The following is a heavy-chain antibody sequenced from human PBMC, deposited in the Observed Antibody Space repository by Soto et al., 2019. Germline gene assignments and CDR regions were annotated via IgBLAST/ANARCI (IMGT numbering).Heavy chain of an antibody. J-gene: IGHJ5*02. CDR1: GFSFSSYG. Sequence: LRLSCAASGFSFSSYGMSWVRQAAGKGLEWVSGLSGSGRSTYYADSVKGRFTISRDSSKNTLYLQMNSLRAEDTAVYYCAKGPLSGVGASGWFDPWGQGTLVTVSS. CDR2: LSGSGRST. V-gene: IGHV3-23*01. D-gene: IGHD3-3*01. CDR3: AKGPLSGVGASGWFDP.